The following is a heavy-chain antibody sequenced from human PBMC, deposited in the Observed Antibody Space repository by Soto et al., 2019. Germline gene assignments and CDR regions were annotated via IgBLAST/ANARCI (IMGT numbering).Heavy chain of an antibody. Sequence: GGSLRLCCAASGFTFSSYSMNWVRQAPGKGLEWVSSISSSSSYIYYADSVKGRFTISRDNAKNSLYLQMNSLRAQDTVSYYCARSSPPRQYDFWSGYYLAWSGLPDYCMDVWGTRTTIPFPS. CDR3: ARSSPPRQYDFWSGYYLAWSGLPDYCMDV. V-gene: IGHV3-21*01. CDR1: GFTFSSYS. J-gene: IGHJ6*04. D-gene: IGHD3-3*01. CDR2: ISSSSSYI.